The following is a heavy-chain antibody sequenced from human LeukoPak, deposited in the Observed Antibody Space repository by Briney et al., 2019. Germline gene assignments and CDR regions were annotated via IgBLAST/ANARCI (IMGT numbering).Heavy chain of an antibody. D-gene: IGHD6-13*01. J-gene: IGHJ4*02. CDR3: ARGGRSSSWYNPNDY. CDR2: IIPIFGTA. CDR1: GGTFSSYA. V-gene: IGHV1-69*13. Sequence: GASVKVSCKASGGTFSSYAISWVRLAPGQGLEWMGGIIPIFGTANYAQKFQGRVTITADESTSTAYMELSSLRSEDTAVYYCARGGRSSSWYNPNDYWGQGTLVTVSS.